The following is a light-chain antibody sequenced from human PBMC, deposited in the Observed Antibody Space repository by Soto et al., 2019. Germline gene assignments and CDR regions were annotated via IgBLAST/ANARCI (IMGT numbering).Light chain of an antibody. J-gene: IGLJ1*01. CDR1: SSNIGSNT. CDR3: AAWDDSLNAPYV. V-gene: IGLV1-44*01. CDR2: SNN. Sequence: QSVLTQPPSASGTPGQRVTISCSGSSSNIGSNTVNWYQQLPGPAPKLLIYSNNQRPSGVPDRFSGSKSGTSASLAISGLQSEDEADYYCAAWDDSLNAPYVFGTGTKLTVL.